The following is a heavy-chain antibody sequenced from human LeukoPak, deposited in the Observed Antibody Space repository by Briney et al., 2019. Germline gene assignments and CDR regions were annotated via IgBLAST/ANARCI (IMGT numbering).Heavy chain of an antibody. D-gene: IGHD3-3*01. CDR1: GYSISSGYY. Sequence: PSETLSLTCAVSGYSISSGYYWGWIRQPPGKGLEWIGSIYHSGSTYYNPSLKSRVTISVDTSKNQFSLKLSSVTAADTAVYYCASIDFWSGYPNWFDPWGRGTLVTVSS. V-gene: IGHV4-38-2*01. CDR2: IYHSGST. CDR3: ASIDFWSGYPNWFDP. J-gene: IGHJ5*02.